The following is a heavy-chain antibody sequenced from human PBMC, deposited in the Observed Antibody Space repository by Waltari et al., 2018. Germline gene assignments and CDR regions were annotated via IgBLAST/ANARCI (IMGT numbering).Heavy chain of an antibody. CDR1: GFTFSSYS. CDR3: ARDRRDYGSGSYRKIPGAFDY. Sequence: EVQLVESGGGLVQPGGSLRLSCAASGFTFSSYSMNWVRQAPGKGLEWVSYISSSSSTIYYADSVKGRFTISRDNAKNSLYLQMNSLRAEDTAVYYCARDRRDYGSGSYRKIPGAFDYWGQGTLVTVSS. J-gene: IGHJ4*02. D-gene: IGHD3-10*01. CDR2: ISSSSSTI. V-gene: IGHV3-48*01.